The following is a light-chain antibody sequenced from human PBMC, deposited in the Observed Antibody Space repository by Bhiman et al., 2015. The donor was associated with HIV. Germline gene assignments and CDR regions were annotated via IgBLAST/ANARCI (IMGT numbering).Light chain of an antibody. CDR2: DVN. V-gene: IGLV2-14*02. J-gene: IGLJ3*02. CDR1: SSDIGSYSF. Sequence: QSALTQPASVSGSPGQSITISCTGTSSDIGSYSFVSWYQQHPGKAPKLIIYDVNKRPSGLSNRFSGSKSGNTASLTISGLQAEDEADYYCCSYTSTSTLVFGGGTKVTVL. CDR3: CSYTSTSTLV.